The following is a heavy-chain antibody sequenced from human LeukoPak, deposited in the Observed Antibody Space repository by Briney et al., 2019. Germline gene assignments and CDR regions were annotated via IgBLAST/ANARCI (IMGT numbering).Heavy chain of an antibody. CDR2: ISSGGDIT. V-gene: IGHV3-23*01. D-gene: IGHD2-15*01. J-gene: IGHJ5*02. CDR1: GFTFSSYP. CDR3: ARDRYCSGGSCSSVRFDP. Sequence: AGGSLRLSCAASGFTFSSYPMSWVRQPPGKGLEGVSVISSGGDITYYADSVKGRFTISRDNSKSTLYLQLNSLRAEDTALYYCARDRYCSGGSCSSVRFDPWGQGTLVTVSS.